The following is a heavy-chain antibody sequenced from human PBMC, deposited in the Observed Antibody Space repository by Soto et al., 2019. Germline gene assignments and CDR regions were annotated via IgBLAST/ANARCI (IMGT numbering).Heavy chain of an antibody. CDR2: ISYDGSNK. CDR3: ARDGIAAAGTNWFDP. J-gene: IGHJ5*02. V-gene: IGHV3-30-3*01. CDR1: GFTFSSYA. D-gene: IGHD6-13*01. Sequence: QVQLVESGGGVVQPGRSLRLSCAASGFTFSSYAMHWVRQAPGKGLEWVAVISYDGSNKYYADSVKGRFTISRDNPKNTLYLQMNSLRAEDTAVYYCARDGIAAAGTNWFDPWGQGTLVTVSS.